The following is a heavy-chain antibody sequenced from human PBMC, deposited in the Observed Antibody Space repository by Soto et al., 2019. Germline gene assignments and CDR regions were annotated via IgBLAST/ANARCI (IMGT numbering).Heavy chain of an antibody. CDR2: IWYDGSNK. CDR1: GFTSSSYG. J-gene: IGHJ6*02. V-gene: IGHV3-33*01. D-gene: IGHD2-2*01. CDR3: AREAVPAARGMDV. Sequence: PGGSLRLSCAASGFTSSSYGMHWVRQAPGKGLEWVAVIWYDGSNKYYADSVKGRFTISRDNSKNTLYLQMNSLRAEDTAVYYCAREAVPAARGMDVWGQGTTVTVSS.